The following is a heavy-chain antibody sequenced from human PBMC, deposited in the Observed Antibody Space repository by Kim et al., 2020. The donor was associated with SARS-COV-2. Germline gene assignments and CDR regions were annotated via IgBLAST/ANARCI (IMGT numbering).Heavy chain of an antibody. CDR3: VGGGSTNWYATPYGMEV. CDR2: MSSSGGDI. CDR1: GFSFSTFE. V-gene: IGHV3-48*03. D-gene: IGHD1-1*01. Sequence: GGSLRLSCGASGFSFSTFEMNWVRQVPGKGLEWVSYMSSSGGDIYYADSVKGRFTISRDNAENSLFLQMNSLRAEDTAVYYCVGGGSTNWYATPYGMEVWGQGTTVTVSS. J-gene: IGHJ6*02.